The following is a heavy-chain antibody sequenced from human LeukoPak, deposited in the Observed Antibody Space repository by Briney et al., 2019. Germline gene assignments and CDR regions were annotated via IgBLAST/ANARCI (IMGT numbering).Heavy chain of an antibody. Sequence: KASENLSLTCTVSGGSISSYYWSWIRQPAGKGLEWIGRIYTSGSTNYNPSLKSRVTMSVDTSKNQFSLKLSSVTAADTAVYYCARLGSSSWYETKSYFDYWGQGTLVTVSS. CDR2: IYTSGST. D-gene: IGHD6-13*01. CDR1: GGSISSYY. J-gene: IGHJ4*02. CDR3: ARLGSSSWYETKSYFDY. V-gene: IGHV4-4*07.